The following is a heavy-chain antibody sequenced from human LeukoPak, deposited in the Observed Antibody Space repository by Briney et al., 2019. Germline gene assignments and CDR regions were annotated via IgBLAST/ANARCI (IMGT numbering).Heavy chain of an antibody. CDR1: GGSFSGYY. V-gene: IGHV4-34*01. CDR2: INHSGST. D-gene: IGHD2-8*02. CDR3: ARKFRLGWWFPPTGFDY. Sequence: SETLSLTSAVYGGSFSGYYWSWIRQPPGKGLEWIGEINHSGSTNYNPSLKSRVTISVDTSKNQFSLKLSSVTAADTAVYYCARKFRLGWWFPPTGFDYWGQGTLVTVSS. J-gene: IGHJ4*02.